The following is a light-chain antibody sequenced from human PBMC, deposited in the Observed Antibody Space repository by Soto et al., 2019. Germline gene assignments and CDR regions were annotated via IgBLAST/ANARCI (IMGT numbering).Light chain of an antibody. Sequence: QSVLTQPASVSGSPGQSITISCSGTTSDVGIYNLVSWYQQHPGKAPKLVIYEVDKRPSGVSNRFSGSRSGNTASLTISGLQAWGGGDFFRLLFSGRPGVFGGGTKLTVL. J-gene: IGLJ3*02. CDR3: LLFSGRPGV. CDR2: EVD. CDR1: TSDVGIYNL. V-gene: IGLV2-23*02.